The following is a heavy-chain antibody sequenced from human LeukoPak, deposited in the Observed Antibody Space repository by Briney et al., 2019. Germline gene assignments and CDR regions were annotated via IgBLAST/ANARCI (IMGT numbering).Heavy chain of an antibody. CDR2: IRSKAYGGTT. Sequence: GGSLRLSCTASGFTFGDYAMSWVRQAPGKGLEWVGFIRSKAYGGTTEYAASVKGRFTISRDDSKSIAYLQMNSLKTEDTAVYYCTSYPYYFDYWGQGTLVTVSS. J-gene: IGHJ4*02. CDR3: TSYPYYFDY. CDR1: GFTFGDYA. V-gene: IGHV3-49*04.